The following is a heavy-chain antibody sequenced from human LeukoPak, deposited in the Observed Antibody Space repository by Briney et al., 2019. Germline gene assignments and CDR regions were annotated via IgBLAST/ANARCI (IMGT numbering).Heavy chain of an antibody. V-gene: IGHV3-66*01. D-gene: IGHD3-9*01. CDR2: IYSGGST. Sequence: GGSLRLSCAASGFTVSSNYMSWVRQAPGKGLEWVSVIYSGGSTNYADPGKGRFTISRDNSKNTLYLQMNSLRAEDTAVYYCARDHYYDILTGYAPFDYWGQGTLVTVSS. CDR3: ARDHYYDILTGYAPFDY. J-gene: IGHJ4*02. CDR1: GFTVSSNY.